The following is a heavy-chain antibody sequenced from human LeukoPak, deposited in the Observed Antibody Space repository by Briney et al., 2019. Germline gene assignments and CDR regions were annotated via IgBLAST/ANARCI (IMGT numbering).Heavy chain of an antibody. J-gene: IGHJ4*02. Sequence: SETLSLTCAVYGGSFSGYYWSWIRQPPGKGLEWIGEINHSGSTNYNPSLKSRVTISVDTSKNQFSLKLSSVAAADTAVYYCARKRGSFDYWGQGTLVTVSS. CDR3: ARKRGSFDY. CDR1: GGSFSGYY. CDR2: INHSGST. V-gene: IGHV4-34*01.